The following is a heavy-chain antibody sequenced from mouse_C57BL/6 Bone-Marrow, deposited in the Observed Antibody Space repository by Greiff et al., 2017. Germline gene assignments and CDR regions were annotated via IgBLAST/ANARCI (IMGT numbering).Heavy chain of an antibody. V-gene: IGHV1-61*01. J-gene: IGHJ3*01. Sequence: VQLQQSGAELVKPGASVKMSCKASGYTFTSYWMDWVKQRPGQGLEWIGNIYPSDSETHYNQKFKDKATLTVDKSSSTAYMQLSSLTSEDSAVYYCARVGFETAWFAYWGQGTLVTVSA. CDR3: ARVGFETAWFAY. CDR1: GYTFTSYW. CDR2: IYPSDSET.